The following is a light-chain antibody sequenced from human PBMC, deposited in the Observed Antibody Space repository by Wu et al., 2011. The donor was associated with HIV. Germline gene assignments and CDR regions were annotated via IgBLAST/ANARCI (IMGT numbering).Light chain of an antibody. CDR3: QQYDSLWT. V-gene: IGKV3-20*01. CDR1: QIITSSY. J-gene: IGKJ1*01. CDR2: GAS. Sequence: EVVLTQSPVTLSLSPGERATLSCRASQIITSSYLAWYQQKPGQAPRLLIYGASYRAPGIPDRVSGSGSGTDFTLTISSLQPDDSATYYCQQYDSLWTFGQGTKVEV.